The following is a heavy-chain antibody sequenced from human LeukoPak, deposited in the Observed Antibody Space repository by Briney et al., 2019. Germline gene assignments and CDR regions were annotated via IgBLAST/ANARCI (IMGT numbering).Heavy chain of an antibody. Sequence: TGGSRRPSCAASGSTFSIYWMSWVRQSPGKALEWVANIEQDGSEKYYVDSVKGRFTISRDNAKNSLYLQMNSLRAEDTAVYYCARELPHNWFDPWGQGTLVTVSS. CDR3: ARELPHNWFDP. CDR1: GSTFSIYW. V-gene: IGHV3-7*01. CDR2: IEQDGSEK. J-gene: IGHJ5*02.